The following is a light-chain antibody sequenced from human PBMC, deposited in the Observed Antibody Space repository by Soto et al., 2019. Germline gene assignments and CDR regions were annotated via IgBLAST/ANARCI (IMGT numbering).Light chain of an antibody. CDR1: QSVSSSY. J-gene: IGKJ1*01. CDR3: QQCGTSPPWT. CDR2: GAS. V-gene: IGKV3-20*01. Sequence: EIVLTQSPGTLSLSPGERATLSCRASQSVSSSYLAWYQQKPGQAPRLLIYGASSRATGIPDRFSGSGSGTDFTLTISRLEPEDFAVYYCQQCGTSPPWTFGQGINVDIK.